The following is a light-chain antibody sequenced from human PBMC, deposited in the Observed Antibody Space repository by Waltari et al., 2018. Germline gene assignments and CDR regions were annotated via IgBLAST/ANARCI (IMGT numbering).Light chain of an antibody. Sequence: ERVMTQSPVALSVSPGERITVSCRTSQTVGSNVAWYQKKPGQAPRVVIYDASIRAAGLPARFSGSGSGTEFTLTIGSLQSEDVATYYCQQYNSWPLTFGGGTKVEMK. CDR1: QTVGSN. CDR2: DAS. CDR3: QQYNSWPLT. J-gene: IGKJ4*01. V-gene: IGKV3-15*01.